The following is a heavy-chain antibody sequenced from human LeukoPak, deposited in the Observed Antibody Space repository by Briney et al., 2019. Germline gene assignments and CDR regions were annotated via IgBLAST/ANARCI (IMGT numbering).Heavy chain of an antibody. CDR2: IIPIFGTA. D-gene: IGHD1-26*01. CDR1: GGTFSSYA. V-gene: IGHV1-69*13. J-gene: IGHJ4*02. Sequence: SVKVSCKASGGTFSSYAISWVRQAPGQGLEWMGGIIPIFGTANYAQRFQDRVTITADESTNTVYMEVRSLRSEDTALYYCARDRVGATTWVFDHWGQGTLVTVSS. CDR3: ARDRVGATTWVFDH.